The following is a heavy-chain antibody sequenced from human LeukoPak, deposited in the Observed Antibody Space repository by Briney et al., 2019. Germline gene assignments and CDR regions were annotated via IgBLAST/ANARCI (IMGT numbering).Heavy chain of an antibody. V-gene: IGHV4-59*12. Sequence: SETLSLTCSVSGDSLTGYWWTWLRQPPGKGLEYIGIIYYTGSTNYNPSLKRRVTLSEDTSTNQFSLKLTSVTDADPAVYYCTRRRYYDPVGLDFWGRGALVTVSS. CDR2: IYYTGST. D-gene: IGHD3-22*01. CDR1: GDSLTGYW. CDR3: TRRRYYDPVGLDF. J-gene: IGHJ4*02.